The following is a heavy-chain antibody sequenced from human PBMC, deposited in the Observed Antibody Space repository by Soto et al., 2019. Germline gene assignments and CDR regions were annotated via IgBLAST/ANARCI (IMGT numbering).Heavy chain of an antibody. CDR2: IIPIFGTA. J-gene: IGHJ4*02. D-gene: IGHD1-26*01. CDR1: GVTLSSYA. Sequence: SVKVSCKASGVTLSSYAISWVRQAPGQGLEWMGGIIPIFGTANYAQKFQGRVTITADKSTSTAYMELSSLRSEGTAVYYCARDSRIIVGATTSFFDYWGQGTLVTVPQ. V-gene: IGHV1-69*06. CDR3: ARDSRIIVGATTSFFDY.